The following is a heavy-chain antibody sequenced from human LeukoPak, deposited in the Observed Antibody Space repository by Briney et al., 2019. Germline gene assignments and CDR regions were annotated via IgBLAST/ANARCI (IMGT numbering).Heavy chain of an antibody. Sequence: GGSLRLSCAASGFTFSSYSMNWVRQAPGKGLEWVSSISSSSSYIYYADSVKGRFTISRDNAKNSLYLQMNSLRAEDTAVYYCARMESFRLDYDILTGYPPFDYWGQGTLVTVPS. J-gene: IGHJ4*02. V-gene: IGHV3-21*01. D-gene: IGHD3-9*01. CDR1: GFTFSSYS. CDR3: ARMESFRLDYDILTGYPPFDY. CDR2: ISSSSSYI.